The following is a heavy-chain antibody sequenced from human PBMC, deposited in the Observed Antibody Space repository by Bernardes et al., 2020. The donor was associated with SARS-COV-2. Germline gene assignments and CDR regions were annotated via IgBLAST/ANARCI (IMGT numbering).Heavy chain of an antibody. CDR2: INANNGNT. Sequence: ASVKVSCTASGYTFSTYGISWVRQAPGQGLEWMGWINANNGNTNYVQKVQGRVTMTTDRSTSTAYMELRSLRPDDTAVYYCASCSGGYCFSEGSYYYYGLDVWCQRTRAPSP. J-gene: IGHJ6*02. V-gene: IGHV1-18*01. CDR3: ASCSGGYCFSEGSYYYYGLDV. D-gene: IGHD2-21*01. CDR1: GYTFSTYG.